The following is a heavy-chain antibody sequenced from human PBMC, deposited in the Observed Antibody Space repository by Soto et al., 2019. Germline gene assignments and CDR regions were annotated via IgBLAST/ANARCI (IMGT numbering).Heavy chain of an antibody. D-gene: IGHD3-22*01. CDR2: ISGSSTYT. V-gene: IGHV3-11*06. CDR3: ARDYFDTSGHRWFDP. J-gene: IGHJ5*02. CDR1: GFSFSDYY. Sequence: PGGSLRLSCAASGFSFSDYYMSWIRQAPGKGLEWVSYISGSSTYTNYADSVKGRLTISRDNAKNSLYLQMNSLRAEDTAVYFCARDYFDTSGHRWFDPWGQGTLVTVSS.